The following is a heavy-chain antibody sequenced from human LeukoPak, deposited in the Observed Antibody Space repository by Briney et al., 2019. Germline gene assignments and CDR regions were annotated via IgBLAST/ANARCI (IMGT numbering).Heavy chain of an antibody. Sequence: PGGSLRLSCAASGFTFSSYAMHWVRQAPGKGLEWVAVISYDGSNKYYADSVKGRFTISRDNSKNTLYLQMNSLRAEDTAVYYCARGTGIAVAGGAIDYWGQGTLVTVSS. CDR2: ISYDGSNK. CDR1: GFTFSSYA. J-gene: IGHJ4*02. V-gene: IGHV3-30*04. D-gene: IGHD6-19*01. CDR3: ARGTGIAVAGGAIDY.